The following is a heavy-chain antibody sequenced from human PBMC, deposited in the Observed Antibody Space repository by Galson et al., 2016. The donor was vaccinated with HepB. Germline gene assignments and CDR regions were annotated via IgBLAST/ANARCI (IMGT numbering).Heavy chain of an antibody. Sequence: QSGAEVKKPGESLRISCKGSGYSFTSYWIGWVRQVPGKGLEWMGIIYPGDSDTTYSPSFQGQVTISADKSISTAYLQWSTLKASDTAMYYCTRSTRRYCSGGTCYPIDAFDLWGQGTMVTVSS. CDR2: IYPGDSDT. CDR1: GYSFTSYW. J-gene: IGHJ3*01. CDR3: TRSTRRYCSGGTCYPIDAFDL. V-gene: IGHV5-51*01. D-gene: IGHD2-15*01.